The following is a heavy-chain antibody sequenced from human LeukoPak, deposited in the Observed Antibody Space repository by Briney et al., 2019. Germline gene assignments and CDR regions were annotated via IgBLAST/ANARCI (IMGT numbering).Heavy chain of an antibody. D-gene: IGHD3-9*01. V-gene: IGHV1-2*02. CDR1: GYTFTDYY. Sequence: ASVKVSCKASGYTFTDYYMHWVRQAPRQGLEWRGWIKPNSRGTNYAQKFQGRVTMNRDTSISTDYMELSRLRSDDTAVYYCARDLDDILTGYYPFDYWGQGTLVPVSS. CDR3: ARDLDDILTGYYPFDY. J-gene: IGHJ4*02. CDR2: IKPNSRGT.